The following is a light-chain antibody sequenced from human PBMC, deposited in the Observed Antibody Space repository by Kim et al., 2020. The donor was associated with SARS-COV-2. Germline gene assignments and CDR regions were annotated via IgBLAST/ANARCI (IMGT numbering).Light chain of an antibody. CDR3: QRYNTAPLT. CDR2: TPA. V-gene: IGKV1-27*01. CDR1: QDISDY. J-gene: IGKJ4*01. Sequence: DIQMTQSPSSLSASVGDRVTITCRTSQDISDYLAWYQQRPGQVPHLLIFTPASLQSRVPSRFSASGSGKDFTLTISSLQPEDVATYYCQRYNTAPLTFGGGTKVDIK.